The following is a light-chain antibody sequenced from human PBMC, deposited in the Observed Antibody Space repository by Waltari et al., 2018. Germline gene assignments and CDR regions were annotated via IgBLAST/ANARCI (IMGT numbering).Light chain of an antibody. J-gene: IGLJ2*01. CDR3: CSYAGSNTHVV. CDR2: DVT. V-gene: IGLV2-23*02. Sequence: QSALTQPASVSGSPGQSITISCTGSSSDIGTYNYVSWYQQHPRKAPKLMIYDVTERPSGVSNRFSGSKSGNTASLTISGLQAEDEADYYCCSYAGSNTHVVFGGGTKLTVL. CDR1: SSDIGTYNY.